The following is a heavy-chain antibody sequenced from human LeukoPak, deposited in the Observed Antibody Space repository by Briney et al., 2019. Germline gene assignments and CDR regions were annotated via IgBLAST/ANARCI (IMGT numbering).Heavy chain of an antibody. Sequence: ASVKVSCKASGSSFRTSAISWLRQAPGQGFEWMGRIIPMIEIANYAQKFQGRLTITADKSTVTTYMELSSLTSEDTAVYFCAREDYSHNDPYWYFDLWGRGTLVTVSS. CDR3: AREDYSHNDPYWYFDL. CDR1: GSSFRTSA. J-gene: IGHJ2*01. V-gene: IGHV1-69*04. CDR2: IIPMIEIA. D-gene: IGHD4-11*01.